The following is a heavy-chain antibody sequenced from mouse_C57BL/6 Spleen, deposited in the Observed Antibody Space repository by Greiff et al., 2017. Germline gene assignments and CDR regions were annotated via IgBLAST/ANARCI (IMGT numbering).Heavy chain of an antibody. CDR2: ISRGSSTI. CDR3: ARGANLYFDD. Sequence: EVKVEQSGAGLVKPGASLKLSCAASGFTFSGYGMHWVRQAPEKGLEWVAYISRGSSTIYYADTVKGRFTNSRDKAKNPLFLQITSLRSEDTAVKNCARGANLYFDDWGKGTTLTVSS. CDR1: GFTFSGYG. J-gene: IGHJ2*01. D-gene: IGHD3-1*01. V-gene: IGHV5-17*01.